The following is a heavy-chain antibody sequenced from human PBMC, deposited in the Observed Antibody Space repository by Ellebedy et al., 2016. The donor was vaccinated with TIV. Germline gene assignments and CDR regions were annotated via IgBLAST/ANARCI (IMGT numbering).Heavy chain of an antibody. CDR2: IYNNEGT. V-gene: IGHV4-59*01. CDR1: GGSISPYF. CDR3: SRDKEHTHGRTFGS. D-gene: IGHD1/OR15-1a*01. J-gene: IGHJ4*02. Sequence: MPAGSLRLSCTVSGGSISPYFWSWIRQPPGKGLEWIGFIYNNEGTNYNPSLKSRVTISVDKSKNQFSLPLSAVTAADTAVYYCSRDKEHTHGRTFGSWGQGTLVTVSS.